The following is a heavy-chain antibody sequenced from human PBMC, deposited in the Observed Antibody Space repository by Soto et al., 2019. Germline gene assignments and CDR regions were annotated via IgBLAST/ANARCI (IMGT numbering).Heavy chain of an antibody. D-gene: IGHD3-3*02. CDR2: IYYSGST. CDR3: ASPKIAFYNWFDP. Sequence: QLQLQESGPGPVKPSETLSLTCTVSGGSISSSSYYWGWIRQPPGKGLEWIGSIYYSGSTYYNPSLKSRVTISVDTSKNQFSLKLSSVTAADTAVYYCASPKIAFYNWFDPWGQGTLVTVSS. CDR1: GGSISSSSYY. V-gene: IGHV4-39*01. J-gene: IGHJ5*02.